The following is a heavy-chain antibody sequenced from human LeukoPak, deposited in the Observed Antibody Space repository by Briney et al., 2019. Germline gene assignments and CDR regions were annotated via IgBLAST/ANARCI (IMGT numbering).Heavy chain of an antibody. CDR1: GFTFTGHY. Sequence: ASVKVSCKASGFTFTGHYMHWVRQAPGQGLEWMGWIHAGRGDTNYAQKFQGRFTMTRDTSINTLFMELSRLRSDDTAVYYCARASYSSGWSDYWGQGTLVTVSS. D-gene: IGHD6-19*01. V-gene: IGHV1-2*02. CDR2: IHAGRGDT. J-gene: IGHJ4*02. CDR3: ARASYSSGWSDY.